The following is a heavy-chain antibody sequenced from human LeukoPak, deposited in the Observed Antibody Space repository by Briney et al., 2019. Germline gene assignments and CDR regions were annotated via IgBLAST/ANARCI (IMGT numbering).Heavy chain of an antibody. D-gene: IGHD5-12*01. Sequence: PSETLSLTCAVYGGSFSGYYWSWIRQPPGKGLEWIGEINHSGSTNYNPSLKSRVTISVDTSKNQFSLKLSSATAADTAVYYCARGSRRGYSGYGLGKAFDIWGQGTMVTVSS. V-gene: IGHV4-34*01. J-gene: IGHJ3*02. CDR3: ARGSRRGYSGYGLGKAFDI. CDR1: GGSFSGYY. CDR2: INHSGST.